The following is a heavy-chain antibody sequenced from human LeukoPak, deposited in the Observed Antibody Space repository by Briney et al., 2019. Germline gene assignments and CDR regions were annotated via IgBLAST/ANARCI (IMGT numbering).Heavy chain of an antibody. D-gene: IGHD3-10*01. J-gene: IGHJ4*02. Sequence: ASVKVSCKASGYTFTGYYMHWVRQAPGQGLEWMGWINPNSGGTNYAQKFQGRVTMTRDMSTSTVYMELSSLRSEDTAVYYCARDGLLWFGELSFFDYWGQGTLVTVSS. CDR2: INPNSGGT. CDR1: GYTFTGYY. V-gene: IGHV1-2*02. CDR3: ARDGLLWFGELSFFDY.